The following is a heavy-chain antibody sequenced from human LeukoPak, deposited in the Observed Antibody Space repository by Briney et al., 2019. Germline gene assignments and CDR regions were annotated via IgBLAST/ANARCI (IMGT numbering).Heavy chain of an antibody. CDR2: ISGDGRAT. D-gene: IGHD2-8*01. CDR1: GFTFYDYS. Sequence: GGSLRLSCVGSGFTFYDYSFHWVRQAPGKGLEWLSLISGDGRATYYADSVKGRFTISRDNSKNSLYLQMNSLRTEDTALYYCTKDRYCTTTFCPLEYGGQGTLVTVSS. CDR3: TKDRYCTTTFCPLEY. V-gene: IGHV3-43*01. J-gene: IGHJ4*02.